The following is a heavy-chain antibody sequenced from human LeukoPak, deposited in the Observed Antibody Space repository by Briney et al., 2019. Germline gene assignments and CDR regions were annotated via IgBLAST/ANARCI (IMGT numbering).Heavy chain of an antibody. D-gene: IGHD4-17*01. V-gene: IGHV4-30-4*01. CDR2: IYCSGST. J-gene: IGHJ3*02. CDR1: VGSISSGDYY. CDR3: ARWGDYGDYAYAFDI. Sequence: SETESLPCTVSVGSISSGDYYCSWVPQPPAKVLEWNGYIYCSGSTYYNPSLKSRVTISVDTSKNQFSLKLSSVTAADTAVYYCARWGDYGDYAYAFDIWGQGTMVTVSS.